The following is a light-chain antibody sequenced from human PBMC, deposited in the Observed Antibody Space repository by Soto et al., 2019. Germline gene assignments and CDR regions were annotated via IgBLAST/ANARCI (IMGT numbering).Light chain of an antibody. CDR1: QSVSSN. Sequence: EIVMTQSPATLSVSPGERATLSCRASQSVSSNLAWYQQKPGQAPRLLIYGASTRATGIPARFSGSGSGTEFTLNISSLQSEDFAVYYCQQYNNWPPTFGQGTKVEIK. V-gene: IGKV3-15*01. CDR2: GAS. CDR3: QQYNNWPPT. J-gene: IGKJ1*01.